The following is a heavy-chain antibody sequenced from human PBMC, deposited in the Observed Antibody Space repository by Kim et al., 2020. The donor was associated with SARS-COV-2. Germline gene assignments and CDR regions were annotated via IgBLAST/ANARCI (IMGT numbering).Heavy chain of an antibody. D-gene: IGHD3-10*01. V-gene: IGHV4-31*02. J-gene: IGHJ3*02. Sequence: LKSRVTISVDTSKNQFSLKVSSVTAADTAVYYCARGDYYGSGRSAAFDIWGQGTMVTVSS. CDR3: ARGDYYGSGRSAAFDI.